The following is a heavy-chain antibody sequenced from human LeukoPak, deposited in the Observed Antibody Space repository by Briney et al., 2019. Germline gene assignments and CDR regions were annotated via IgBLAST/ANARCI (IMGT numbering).Heavy chain of an antibody. Sequence: GGSLRLSCAASGFTFSSYSVNWVRQAPGKGLEWIAYITTTGDRIQYADSVKGRFTISRDNSKNTLFLQMNSLTTEDTAVYYCAQEGSGSYYGAVREYYYYYMDVWGKGTTVTVSS. J-gene: IGHJ6*03. D-gene: IGHD1-26*01. CDR2: ITTTGDRI. CDR1: GFTFSSYS. V-gene: IGHV3-48*01. CDR3: AQEGSGSYYGAVREYYYYYMDV.